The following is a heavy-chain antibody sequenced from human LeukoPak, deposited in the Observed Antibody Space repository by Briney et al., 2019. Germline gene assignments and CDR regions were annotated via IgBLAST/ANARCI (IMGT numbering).Heavy chain of an antibody. D-gene: IGHD6-13*01. CDR2: IYYSGST. CDR1: GDSISSSY. V-gene: IGHV4-59*08. J-gene: IGHJ6*02. Sequence: SETLSLTCTVSGDSISSSYWGWIRQPPGKGLEWIGHIYYSGSTNYNPSLKSRVTISVTKDQFSLKLSSVTAADTAVYFCTRSAAGLSYGMDVWGQGTTVTVSS. CDR3: TRSAAGLSYGMDV.